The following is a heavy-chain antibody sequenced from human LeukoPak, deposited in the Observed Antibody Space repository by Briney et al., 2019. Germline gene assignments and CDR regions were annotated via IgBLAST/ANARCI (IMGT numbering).Heavy chain of an antibody. J-gene: IGHJ4*02. CDR3: ARADYVWGSYRGYYFDY. D-gene: IGHD3-16*02. CDR2: IIPIFGTA. V-gene: IGHV1-69*01. Sequence: ASVKVSCKASGGTFSSYAISWVRQAPGQGLEWMGGIIPIFGTANYAQKFQGRVPITADESTSTAYMELSSLRSEDTAVYYCARADYVWGSYRGYYFDYWGQGTLVTVSS. CDR1: GGTFSSYA.